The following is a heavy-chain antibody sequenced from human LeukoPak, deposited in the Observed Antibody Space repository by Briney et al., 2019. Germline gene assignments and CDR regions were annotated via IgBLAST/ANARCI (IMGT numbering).Heavy chain of an antibody. V-gene: IGHV4-38-2*02. Sequence: SETLSLTCTVSGYSISSGYYWGWIRQPPGKGLEWIGSIYHSGSTYYNPSLKSRVTISVDKSKNQFSLKLSSVTAADTAVYYCARDYRRVVRGKAKTTFDYWGQGTLVTVSS. CDR1: GYSISSGYY. CDR2: IYHSGST. D-gene: IGHD3-10*01. J-gene: IGHJ4*02. CDR3: ARDYRRVVRGKAKTTFDY.